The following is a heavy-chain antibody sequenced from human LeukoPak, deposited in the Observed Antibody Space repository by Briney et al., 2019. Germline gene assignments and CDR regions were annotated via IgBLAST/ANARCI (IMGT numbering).Heavy chain of an antibody. CDR3: AKDVSGYNWNLNDQDV. J-gene: IGHJ6*04. CDR1: GFTFSSYA. Sequence: GGSLRLSCAASGFTFSSYAMSWVRQAPGMGLEWVSAISGSGGSTYYADSVKGRFTISRDNSKNTLYLQMNSLRDEDTAVYYCAKDVSGYNWNLNDQDVWGKGTTVTVSS. D-gene: IGHD1-20*01. CDR2: ISGSGGST. V-gene: IGHV3-23*01.